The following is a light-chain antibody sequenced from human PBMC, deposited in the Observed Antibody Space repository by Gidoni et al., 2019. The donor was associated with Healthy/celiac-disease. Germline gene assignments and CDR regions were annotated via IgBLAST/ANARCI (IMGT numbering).Light chain of an antibody. Sequence: QSALTQPASVSRSPGQSITISCTGTSSDVGGYNYVSWYQQHPVKAPKLMIYEVSNRPSGVSNRFSGSKSGNTASLTISGLQAEDEADYYCSSYTSSSTLYVFGTGTKVTVL. J-gene: IGLJ1*01. CDR1: SSDVGGYNY. CDR2: EVS. CDR3: SSYTSSSTLYV. V-gene: IGLV2-14*01.